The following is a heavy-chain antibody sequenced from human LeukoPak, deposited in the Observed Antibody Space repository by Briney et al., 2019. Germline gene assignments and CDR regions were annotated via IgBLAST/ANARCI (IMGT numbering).Heavy chain of an antibody. Sequence: SETLSLTCAVSGYSISSGHYWGWIRQPPGKGLEWIGSIYHSGSTYYNPSLKSRVTISVDTSKNQFSLNLSSVTAADTAVYYCASKPFLSGGFDYWGQGTLVTVSS. J-gene: IGHJ4*02. D-gene: IGHD1-26*01. V-gene: IGHV4-38-2*01. CDR3: ASKPFLSGGFDY. CDR2: IYHSGST. CDR1: GYSISSGHY.